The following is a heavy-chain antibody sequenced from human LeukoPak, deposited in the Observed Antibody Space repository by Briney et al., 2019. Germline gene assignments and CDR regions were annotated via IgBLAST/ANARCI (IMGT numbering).Heavy chain of an antibody. CDR3: ARDVPQYYGSGSYSSH. CDR1: GYTFTGYY. D-gene: IGHD3-10*01. J-gene: IGHJ4*02. Sequence: ASVKVSCKASGYTFTGYYMHWVRQAPGQGLEWMGWINPNSGGTNYAQKFQGRVTMTRDTSISTAYMELSRLRSDDTAVYYCARDVPQYYGSGSYSSHWGQGTLVTVSS. CDR2: INPNSGGT. V-gene: IGHV1-2*02.